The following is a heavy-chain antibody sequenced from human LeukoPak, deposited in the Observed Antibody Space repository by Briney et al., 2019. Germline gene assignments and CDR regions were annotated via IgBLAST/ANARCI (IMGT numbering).Heavy chain of an antibody. D-gene: IGHD3-22*01. V-gene: IGHV1-18*01. CDR1: GYTFTSYG. CDR2: ISAYNGNT. J-gene: IGHJ4*02. Sequence: ASVKVSCKASGYTFTSYGISWVRQAPGQGLEWMGWISAYNGNTNYAQKLQGRVTMTTDTSTSTAYMELRSLRSDDAAVYYCARLKSHSSGYREFDYWGQGTLVTVSS. CDR3: ARLKSHSSGYREFDY.